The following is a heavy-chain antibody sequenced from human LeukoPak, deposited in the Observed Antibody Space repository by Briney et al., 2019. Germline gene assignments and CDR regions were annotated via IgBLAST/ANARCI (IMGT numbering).Heavy chain of an antibody. CDR1: GYSISSGYY. CDR2: IYHSGST. V-gene: IGHV4-38-2*02. CDR3: ARGAYYYGSGSYFDFDY. J-gene: IGHJ4*02. Sequence: SETLSLTCTVSGYSISSGYYWGWIRQPPGKGLEWIGSIYHSGSTYYNPSLKSRVTISVDTSKNQFSLKLSSVTAADTAVYYCARGAYYYGSGSYFDFDYWGQGTLVTVSS. D-gene: IGHD3-10*01.